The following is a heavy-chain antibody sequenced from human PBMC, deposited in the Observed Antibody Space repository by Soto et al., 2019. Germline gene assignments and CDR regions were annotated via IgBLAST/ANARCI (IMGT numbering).Heavy chain of an antibody. D-gene: IGHD3-16*01. Sequence: EVQLLESGGGLIQPGGSLRLSCAASGFAFSRSAMAWVRQAPEKGLEWVSSISEGGGTTFYAGSVEGRFTISRDNSKNTLYLQMNSVRADDTVVYYCAKGGYRHAYDWGRGTLVTVSS. CDR2: ISEGGGTT. CDR1: GFAFSRSA. V-gene: IGHV3-23*01. CDR3: AKGGYRHAYD. J-gene: IGHJ4*02.